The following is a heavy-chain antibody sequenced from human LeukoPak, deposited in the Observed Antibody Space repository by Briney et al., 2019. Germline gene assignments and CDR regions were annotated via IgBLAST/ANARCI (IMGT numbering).Heavy chain of an antibody. J-gene: IGHJ6*03. V-gene: IGHV3-23*01. CDR3: AKVGTTFYYYYMDV. D-gene: IGHD1-7*01. Sequence: GGSLRLSCAASGLTFSSYGMSWVRQAPGRGLEWVSSLTGTDGSTYYADSVKGRCTISRDNSKNTLYLQMNSLRPEDTAIYYCAKVGTTFYYYYMDVWGKGTTVTVSS. CDR2: LTGTDGST. CDR1: GLTFSSYG.